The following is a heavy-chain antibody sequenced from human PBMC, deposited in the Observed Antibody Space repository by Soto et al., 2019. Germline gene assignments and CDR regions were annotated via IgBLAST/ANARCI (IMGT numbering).Heavy chain of an antibody. J-gene: IGHJ4*01. CDR3: CADSRNSQEEICFDY. D-gene: IGHD2-21*01. V-gene: IGHV3-15*07. CDR1: GFSFSNAW. CDR2: VKSKTDGGSS. Sequence: GGSLRLSCVASGFSFSNAWINWVRQVPGKGLEWVGRVKSKTDGGSSDYAAAVKGRFAVSRDDSRNIVYLQMNSLKIQDTGVYYCCADSRNSQEEICFDYWGHGTQVTVSS.